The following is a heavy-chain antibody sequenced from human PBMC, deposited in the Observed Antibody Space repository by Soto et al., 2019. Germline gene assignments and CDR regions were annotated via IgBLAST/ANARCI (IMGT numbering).Heavy chain of an antibody. CDR2: INHSGSI. J-gene: IGHJ4*02. CDR3: AGNIVATISSFDY. Sequence: SETLSLTCAVSGYSISSGYYWSWIRQPPGKGLEWIGEINHSGSINYNPSLKSRVTMSVDTSKNQFSLKLSSVTAADTAVYYCAGNIVATISSFDYWGQGTLVTVSS. CDR1: GYSISSGYY. V-gene: IGHV4-38-2*01. D-gene: IGHD5-12*01.